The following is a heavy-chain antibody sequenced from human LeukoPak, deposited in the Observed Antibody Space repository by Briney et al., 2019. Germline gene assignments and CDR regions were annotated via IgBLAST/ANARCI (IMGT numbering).Heavy chain of an antibody. CDR3: AREAIAAAIDY. D-gene: IGHD6-13*01. J-gene: IGHJ4*02. V-gene: IGHV4-34*01. CDR1: GGSFSGYY. Sequence: SETLSLTCAVYGGSFSGYYWSWIRQPPGNGLEWIGEINHSGSTNYNPSLKSRVTISVDTSKNQFSLKLSSVTAADTAVYYCAREAIAAAIDYWGQGTLVTVSS. CDR2: INHSGST.